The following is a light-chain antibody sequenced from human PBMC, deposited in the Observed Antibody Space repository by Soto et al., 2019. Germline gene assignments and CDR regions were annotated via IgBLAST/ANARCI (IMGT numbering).Light chain of an antibody. CDR1: SSDVGGSNS. Sequence: QSALTQPPSASGSPGQSVAISCTGTSSDVGGSNSVSWYQRHPGKAPKLMIFEVNKRPSGVPNRFSGSKSGNTASLTVSGLQAEDEADYYCSSFAGINNPLVFGGGTKLTVL. V-gene: IGLV2-8*01. CDR3: SSFAGINNPLV. CDR2: EVN. J-gene: IGLJ2*01.